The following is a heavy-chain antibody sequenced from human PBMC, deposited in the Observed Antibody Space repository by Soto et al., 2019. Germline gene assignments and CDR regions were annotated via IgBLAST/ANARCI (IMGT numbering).Heavy chain of an antibody. CDR2: ISYDGSNK. Sequence: GGSLRLFCAASTLTFSSYAMHWVRQAPGKGLEWVAVISYDGSNKYYADSVKGRFTISRDNSKNTLFLQMNSLRAEDTAVYYCARGAFNSGSYSSHDAFDIWGQGTMVTVSS. D-gene: IGHD1-26*01. CDR3: ARGAFNSGSYSSHDAFDI. CDR1: TLTFSSYA. J-gene: IGHJ3*02. V-gene: IGHV3-30-3*01.